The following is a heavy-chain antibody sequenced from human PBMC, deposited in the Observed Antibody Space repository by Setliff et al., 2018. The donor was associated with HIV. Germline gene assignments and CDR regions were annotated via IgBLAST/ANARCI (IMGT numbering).Heavy chain of an antibody. CDR1: GGSNSSGTYY. Sequence: PSETLSLTCTVSGGSNSSGTYYWSWIRQPPGKGLEWIAYIYSSGSLDYNPSLMSRVTISVDTSKNQFSLELSSVTAADTAVFYCARSGGNWYFNLWGRGTLVTVS. CDR2: IYSSGSL. CDR3: ARSGGNWYFNL. D-gene: IGHD3-10*01. V-gene: IGHV4-61*01. J-gene: IGHJ2*01.